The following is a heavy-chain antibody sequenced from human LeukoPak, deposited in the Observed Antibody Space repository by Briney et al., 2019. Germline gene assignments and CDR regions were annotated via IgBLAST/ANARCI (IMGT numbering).Heavy chain of an antibody. CDR1: VYTFSYYY. V-gene: IGHV1-2*02. CDR3: ATMVDYNGSGFDY. J-gene: IGHJ4*02. Sequence: ASVNVSFTSSVYTFSYYYMHWVRQAPGQGLEWMGWVHPNSGGTNYAQKFQGRVTMTRDTSISTAYMELSGLRSDDTAMYYCATMVDYNGSGFDYWGQGTLVTVSS. D-gene: IGHD3-22*01. CDR2: VHPNSGGT.